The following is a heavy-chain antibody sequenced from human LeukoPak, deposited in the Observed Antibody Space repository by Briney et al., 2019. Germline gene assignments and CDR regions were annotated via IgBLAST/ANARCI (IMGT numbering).Heavy chain of an antibody. V-gene: IGHV3-53*01. CDR2: IYSGGST. CDR3: ARDSPYVHVY. D-gene: IGHD3-10*02. Sequence: GGSLRLSCAASGFPLSSYAMGWVRQAPGKGLEWVSVIYSGGSTYYADSVKGRFTISRDNSKNTLYLQMNSLRAEDTAVYYCARDSPYVHVYWGQGTLVTVSS. CDR1: GFPLSSYA. J-gene: IGHJ4*02.